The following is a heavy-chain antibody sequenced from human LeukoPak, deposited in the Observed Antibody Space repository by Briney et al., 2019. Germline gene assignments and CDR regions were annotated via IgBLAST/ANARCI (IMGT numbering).Heavy chain of an antibody. Sequence: ASVKVSCKASGGTFSSYAISWVRQAPGQGLEWMGRVIPILGIANYAQKFQGRVTITADKSTSTAYMELSSLRSEDTAVYYCAREGSSSWDYYFDYWGQGTLVTVSS. D-gene: IGHD6-13*01. J-gene: IGHJ4*02. CDR3: AREGSSSWDYYFDY. V-gene: IGHV1-69*04. CDR1: GGTFSSYA. CDR2: VIPILGIA.